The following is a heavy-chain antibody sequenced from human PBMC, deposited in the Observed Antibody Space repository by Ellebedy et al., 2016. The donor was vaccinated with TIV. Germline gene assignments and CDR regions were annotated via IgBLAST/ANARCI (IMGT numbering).Heavy chain of an antibody. CDR1: GGSFSGYY. CDR2: INHSGST. CDR3: ARGPRYYDILTGYYRTTYHFDY. V-gene: IGHV4-34*01. D-gene: IGHD3-9*01. J-gene: IGHJ4*02. Sequence: SETLSLXXAVYGGSFSGYYWSWIRQPPGKGLEWIGEINHSGSTNYNPSLKSRVTISVDTSKNQFSLKLSSVTAADTAVYYCARGPRYYDILTGYYRTTYHFDYWGQGTLVTVSS.